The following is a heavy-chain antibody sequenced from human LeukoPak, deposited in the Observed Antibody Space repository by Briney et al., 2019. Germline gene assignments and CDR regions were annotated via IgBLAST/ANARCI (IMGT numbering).Heavy chain of an antibody. V-gene: IGHV3-33*01. CDR1: GFTFSSYG. CDR2: IWYDGSNK. CDR3: ARDIGYSYGYVGHWFDP. Sequence: GGSLRLSCAASGFTFSSYGMHWVRQAPGKGLEWVAVIWYDGSNKYYADSVKGRFTISRDNSKNTLYLQMNSLRAEGTAVYYCARDIGYSYGYVGHWFDPWGQGTLVTVSS. D-gene: IGHD5-18*01. J-gene: IGHJ5*02.